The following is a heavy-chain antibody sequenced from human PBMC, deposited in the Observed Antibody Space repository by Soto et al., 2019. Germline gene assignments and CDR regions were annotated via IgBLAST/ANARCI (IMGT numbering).Heavy chain of an antibody. D-gene: IGHD2-21*01. J-gene: IGHJ1*01. Sequence: SETLSLTCIVSGGAITSGSYYWGWIRQPPGKGLEWIGSIYYSGSTCYNPSLKSRVTLSIDTSNNQFSLKLSSVTAADTAVYYCARTHCGGDCYLQHWGQGTLVTVSS. V-gene: IGHV4-39*01. CDR1: GGAITSGSYY. CDR3: ARTHCGGDCYLQH. CDR2: IYYSGST.